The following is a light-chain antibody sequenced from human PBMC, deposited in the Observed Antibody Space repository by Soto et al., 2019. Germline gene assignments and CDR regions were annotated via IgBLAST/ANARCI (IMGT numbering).Light chain of an antibody. J-gene: IGLJ1*01. Sequence: SYDLTQTSSVSVSPGQTARITCSGAELSKQYVYWYQQKPGQAPVLVIYKDSERASGIPERFSASSSGTTVTLTITGVRAEDEADYYCQSSDDTGNYYLFGSGTKLTVL. CDR3: QSSDDTGNYYL. V-gene: IGLV3-25*02. CDR2: KDS. CDR1: ELSKQY.